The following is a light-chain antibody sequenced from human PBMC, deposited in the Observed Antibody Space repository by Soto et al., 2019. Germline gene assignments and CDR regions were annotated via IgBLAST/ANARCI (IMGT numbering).Light chain of an antibody. Sequence: DIQMTQSTSSLSASVGDRVTITCQASQDINNYLNWYQQKSGKAPKLLIYDASDLETGVPSRFSGSGSGTDFTFTISSLQPEDIATYYCQQYDNLPLTFGGGTKVDIK. V-gene: IGKV1-33*01. CDR2: DAS. J-gene: IGKJ4*01. CDR1: QDINNY. CDR3: QQYDNLPLT.